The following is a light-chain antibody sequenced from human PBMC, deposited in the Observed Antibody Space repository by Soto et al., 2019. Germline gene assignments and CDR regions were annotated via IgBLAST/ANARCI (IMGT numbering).Light chain of an antibody. CDR1: QVITND. CDR2: AAS. V-gene: IGKV1-17*01. Sequence: DIQMTQSPSSLSASVGDRVTITCRASQVITNDLGWYQQKPGKAPKRLIYAASTLQSGVPSRFSGSGSGTEFTLTISSLQPEDVATYYCLQLNTYPWTFGQGTKV. CDR3: LQLNTYPWT. J-gene: IGKJ1*01.